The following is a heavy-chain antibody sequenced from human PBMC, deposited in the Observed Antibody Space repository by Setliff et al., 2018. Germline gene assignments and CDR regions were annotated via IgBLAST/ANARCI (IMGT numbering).Heavy chain of an antibody. D-gene: IGHD6-19*01. CDR2: IYPGDSDT. CDR3: ARQIGSSLSHFYYYMDV. CDR1: GYSFTSYW. V-gene: IGHV5-51*01. Sequence: GESLKISCKGSGYSFTSYWIGWVRQMPGKGLEWMGIIYPGDSDTRYSPSFQGQVTISADKSISTAYLQWSSPKASDTAMYYCARQIGSSLSHFYYYMDVWGKGTTVTVSS. J-gene: IGHJ6*03.